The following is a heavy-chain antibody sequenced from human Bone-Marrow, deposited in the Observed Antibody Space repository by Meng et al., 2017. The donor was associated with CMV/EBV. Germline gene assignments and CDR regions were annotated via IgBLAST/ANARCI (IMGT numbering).Heavy chain of an antibody. Sequence: ASVKVSCKASGYTLTDYYIHWARQAPGQGLEWMGWLNPNTGGTIYAQKFQGRVTMTRDTSINTAYIDLSGLRSDDTAIYYCARGGLGHYYYGMDVWGLGTKVTVS. CDR3: ARGGLGHYYYGMDV. CDR2: LNPNTGGT. J-gene: IGHJ6*02. V-gene: IGHV1-2*02. CDR1: GYTLTDYY.